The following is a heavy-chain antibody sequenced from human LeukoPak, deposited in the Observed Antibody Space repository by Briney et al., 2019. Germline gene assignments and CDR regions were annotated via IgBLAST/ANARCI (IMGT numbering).Heavy chain of an antibody. J-gene: IGHJ4*02. V-gene: IGHV3-23*01. CDR3: AKQQGALIQQWYFDY. CDR2: VEKPGGRA. D-gene: IGHD5-18*01. Sequence: GGSLRLSCAASGFTFSNAWMSWVRQAPGKGLEGVSPVEKPGGRAYYADSVKGRFTVSRDNSKNTLYLQMNSLRAEDTALYYCAKQQGALIQQWYFDYWGQGTLVTVSS. CDR1: GFTFSNAW.